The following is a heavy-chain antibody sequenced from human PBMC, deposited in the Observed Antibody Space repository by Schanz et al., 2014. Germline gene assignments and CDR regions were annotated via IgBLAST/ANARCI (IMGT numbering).Heavy chain of an antibody. CDR1: GFSLNTYG. CDR2: ISGSGGST. CDR3: AKDPSHGDYDYYFDY. V-gene: IGHV3-23*01. D-gene: IGHD3-22*01. Sequence: AQLMESGGGVVQPGTSLILSCSVSGFSLNTYGIHWFRQPAGKGLEWVSGISGSGGSTYYADSVKGRFTISRDNSKNTLYLQMNSLRAEDTAVYYCAKDPSHGDYDYYFDYWGQGTLVTVSS. J-gene: IGHJ4*02.